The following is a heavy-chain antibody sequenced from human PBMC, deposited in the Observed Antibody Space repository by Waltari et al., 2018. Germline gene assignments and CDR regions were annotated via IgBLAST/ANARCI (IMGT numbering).Heavy chain of an antibody. CDR2: IYPGDSDI. D-gene: IGHD2-15*01. J-gene: IGHJ4*02. V-gene: IGHV5-51*01. CDR3: ARQTAAVDPFDY. Sequence: EVQLVQSGAEVKKPGESLKISCKGSGLTFTTTWIAWVRQMPGKGLEWVGMIYPGDSDIRYSPSLQGQVTISVDESINTAFLQWTSLKASDTAIYFCARQTAAVDPFDYWGQGTLVTVSS. CDR1: GLTFTTTW.